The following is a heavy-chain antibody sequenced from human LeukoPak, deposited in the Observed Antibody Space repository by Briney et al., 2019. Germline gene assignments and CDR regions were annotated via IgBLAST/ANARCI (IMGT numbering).Heavy chain of an antibody. CDR1: GYTFTSYD. J-gene: IGHJ3*02. CDR2: MNPNSGNT. D-gene: IGHD1-26*01. Sequence: ASVKVSCKASGYTFTSYDINWVRQATGQGLEWMGWMNPNSGNTSYAQKFQGRVTMTRNTSISTAYMELSSLRSEDTAVYYCARTLSGWELLGGDAFDIWGQGTMVTVSS. CDR3: ARTLSGWELLGGDAFDI. V-gene: IGHV1-8*01.